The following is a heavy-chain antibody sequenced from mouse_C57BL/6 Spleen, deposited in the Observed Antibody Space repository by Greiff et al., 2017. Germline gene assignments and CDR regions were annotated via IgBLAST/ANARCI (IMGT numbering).Heavy chain of an antibody. CDR2: ISYDGSN. CDR1: GYSITSGYY. V-gene: IGHV3-6*01. Sequence: EVKLMESGPGLVKPSQSLSLTCSVTGYSITSGYYWNWIRQFPGNKLEWMGYISYDGSNNYNPSLKNRISITRDTSKNQFFLKLNSVTTEDTATYYCARGYYGSRESPLDYWGQGTTLTVSS. CDR3: ARGYYGSRESPLDY. D-gene: IGHD1-1*01. J-gene: IGHJ2*01.